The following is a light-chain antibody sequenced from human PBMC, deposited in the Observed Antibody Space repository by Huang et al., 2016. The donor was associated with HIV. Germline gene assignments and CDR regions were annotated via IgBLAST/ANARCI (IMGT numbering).Light chain of an antibody. CDR1: PSLRSSY. CDR3: QQYGSSPLT. V-gene: IGKV3D-20*01. Sequence: EIVLTQSPATLSLSPGERATLSCGASPSLRSSYLAWYQQKPGLAPWLLIYDASNRATGIPDRFSGSGSGTDFTLTISRLEPEDFAVYYCQQYGSSPLTFGGGPRWRSN. CDR2: DAS. J-gene: IGKJ4*01.